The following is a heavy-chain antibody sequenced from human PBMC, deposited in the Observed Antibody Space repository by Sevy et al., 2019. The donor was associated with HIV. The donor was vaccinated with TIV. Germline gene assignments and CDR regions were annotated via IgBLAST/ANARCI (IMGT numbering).Heavy chain of an antibody. CDR2: IDPKSGGT. V-gene: IGHV1-2*02. CDR3: SRSVYGSRTYLNDY. Sequence: ASVKVSCKASGYTFTGYYIHWVRQAPGEGLEWMGWIDPKSGGTNYAQKFQGRVTMSTDTSISTAYMELSRLRSDDTAVYYCSRSVYGSRTYLNDYWGQGTLVTVSS. CDR1: GYTFTGYY. J-gene: IGHJ4*02. D-gene: IGHD3-10*01.